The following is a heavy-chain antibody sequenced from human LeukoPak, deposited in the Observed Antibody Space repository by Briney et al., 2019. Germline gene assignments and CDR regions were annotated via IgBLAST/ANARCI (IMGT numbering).Heavy chain of an antibody. D-gene: IGHD3-22*01. J-gene: IGHJ4*02. Sequence: PSQTLSLTCTVSGGSISSGSYYWSWIRQPAGKGLEWIGRIYTSGSTNYNPSLKSRVTISVDTSKNQFSLKLSSVTAADTAVYYCARDRLGGYYDSSGPYYFDYRGQGTLVTVSS. CDR1: GGSISSGSYY. CDR2: IYTSGST. CDR3: ARDRLGGYYDSSGPYYFDY. V-gene: IGHV4-61*02.